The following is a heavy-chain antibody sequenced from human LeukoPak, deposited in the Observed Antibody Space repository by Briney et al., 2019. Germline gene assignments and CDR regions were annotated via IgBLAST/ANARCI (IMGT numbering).Heavy chain of an antibody. D-gene: IGHD4-23*01. CDR2: IYSGGST. J-gene: IGHJ5*02. CDR3: ARINSPSWFDP. V-gene: IGHV3-66*01. CDR1: EFSVGSNY. Sequence: GGSLRLSCAASEFSVGSNYMTWVRQAPGKGLEWVSLIYSGGSTYYADSVKGRFTISRDNSKNTLYLQMNSLRAEDTAVYYCARINSPSWFDPWGQGTLVTVSS.